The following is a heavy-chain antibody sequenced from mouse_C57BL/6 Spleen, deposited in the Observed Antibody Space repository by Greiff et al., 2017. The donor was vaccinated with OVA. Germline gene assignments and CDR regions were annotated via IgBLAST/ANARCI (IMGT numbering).Heavy chain of an antibody. J-gene: IGHJ3*01. CDR1: GYTFTDYE. V-gene: IGHV1-15*01. CDR2: IDPETGGT. Sequence: VPLQPSGAALVRPGASVTLSCKASGYTFTDYEMHWVKQTPLPCLELIGAIDPETGGTAYNQKFKGKGILTPDKPSTTASMELRSLTSEDSAVYYCTREGYGSSYEFAYGGQGTLVTVSA. D-gene: IGHD1-1*01. CDR3: TREGYGSSYEFAY.